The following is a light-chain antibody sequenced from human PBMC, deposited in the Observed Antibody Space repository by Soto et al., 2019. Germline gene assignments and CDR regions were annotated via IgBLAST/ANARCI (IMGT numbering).Light chain of an antibody. CDR2: DVS. V-gene: IGLV2-14*01. J-gene: IGLJ2*01. CDR1: SSDVGGYNY. CDR3: SSYTSSSTPMV. Sequence: QSVLTQPASVSGSPGQSITISCTGTSSDVGGYNYVSWYQQHTGKAPKLMIYDVSNRPSGVSNRFSGSKSRNTASLTISGLQAEDEADYYCSSYTSSSTPMVFGGGTKVTVL.